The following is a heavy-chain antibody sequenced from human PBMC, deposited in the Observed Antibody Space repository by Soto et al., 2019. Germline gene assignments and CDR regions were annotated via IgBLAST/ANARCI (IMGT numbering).Heavy chain of an antibody. CDR1: GYTFTSYD. D-gene: IGHD6-13*01. CDR2: MNPNSGNT. V-gene: IGHV1-8*01. Sequence: ASVKVSCKASGYTFTSYDINWVRQATGQGLEWMGWMNPNSGNTGYAQKFQGRVTMTRNTSISTAYMELSSLRSEDTAVYHCARGYSSSWYYYYYMEVWGKGTTVTVSS. CDR3: ARGYSSSWYYYYYMEV. J-gene: IGHJ6*03.